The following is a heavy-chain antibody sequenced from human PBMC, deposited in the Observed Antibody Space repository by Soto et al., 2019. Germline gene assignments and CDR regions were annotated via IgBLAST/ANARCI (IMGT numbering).Heavy chain of an antibody. J-gene: IGHJ6*02. V-gene: IGHV1-69*01. CDR1: GGTFSSYA. CDR3: ARGDTMVRGANYYCYGMDG. D-gene: IGHD3-10*01. CDR2: IIPIFGTA. Sequence: QVQLVQSGAEVKKPGSSVKVSCKASGGTFSSYAISWVRQAPGQGLEWMGGIIPIFGTANYAQKFQGRVTITADESTSTAYMEVSSMRSEDTAVYYCARGDTMVRGANYYCYGMDGWGQGTTVTVSS.